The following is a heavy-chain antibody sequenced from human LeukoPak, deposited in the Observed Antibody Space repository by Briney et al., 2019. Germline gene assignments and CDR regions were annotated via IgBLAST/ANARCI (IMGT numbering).Heavy chain of an antibody. J-gene: IGHJ4*02. CDR1: GFTFSSFG. Sequence: GGSLRLSCAASGFTFSSFGMSWVRQAPGKGLDWVSGINGRGGSTYYADSVKGRFTISRDNSKNTLYLQMNSPRAEDTAVYYCAKGVRGWTNIDYWGQGTLVTVSS. CDR2: INGRGGST. D-gene: IGHD4-23*01. V-gene: IGHV3-23*01. CDR3: AKGVRGWTNIDY.